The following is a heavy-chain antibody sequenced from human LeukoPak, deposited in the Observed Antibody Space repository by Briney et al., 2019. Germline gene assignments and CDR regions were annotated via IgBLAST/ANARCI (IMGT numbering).Heavy chain of an antibody. Sequence: SETLSLTCTVSGYSISSGYYWGWIRQPPGKGLEWIGSIYYSGSTYYNPSLKSRVTISVDTSKNQFSLKLSSVTAADTAVYYCALLKLGITVVDPWGQGTLVTVSS. J-gene: IGHJ5*02. CDR1: GYSISSGYY. D-gene: IGHD7-27*01. V-gene: IGHV4-38-2*02. CDR3: ALLKLGITVVDP. CDR2: IYYSGST.